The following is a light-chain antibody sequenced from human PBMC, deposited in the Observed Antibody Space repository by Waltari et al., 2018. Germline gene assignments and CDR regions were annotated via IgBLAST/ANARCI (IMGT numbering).Light chain of an antibody. V-gene: IGLV2-23*01. CDR3: CSYAGSKV. CDR2: DGR. Sequence: QSALTQPASVSGSPGQSIPISCTGTSSDVGSYNLVSWYQQHPGKAPKLRIYDGRKQPSGFSHRVSGSKSGNTASLTISGLQAEDEADYYCCSYAGSKVFGGGTKLTVL. CDR1: SSDVGSYNL. J-gene: IGLJ2*01.